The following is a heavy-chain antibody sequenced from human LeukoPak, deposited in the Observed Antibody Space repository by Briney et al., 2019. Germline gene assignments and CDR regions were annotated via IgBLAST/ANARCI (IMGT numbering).Heavy chain of an antibody. Sequence: PGGSLRLSCAASGFTFSSYAMSWVRQAPGKGLEWVSAISGSGGSTYYAGSVKGRFTISRDNSKNTLYLQMNSLRAEDTAVYYCAKEYYYDNSGYYYYYFYMDVWGKGTTVTVSS. D-gene: IGHD3-22*01. CDR1: GFTFSSYA. CDR2: ISGSGGST. CDR3: AKEYYYDNSGYYYYYFYMDV. J-gene: IGHJ6*03. V-gene: IGHV3-23*01.